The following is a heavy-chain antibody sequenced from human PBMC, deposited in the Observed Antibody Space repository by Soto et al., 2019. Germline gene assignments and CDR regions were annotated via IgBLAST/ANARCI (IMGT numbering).Heavy chain of an antibody. J-gene: IGHJ4*02. V-gene: IGHV1-3*01. CDR1: GYTFTSYA. CDR2: INAGNGNT. CDR3: ARDYCSGGSCRFDY. Sequence: ASVKVSCKASGYTFTSYAMHWVRQAPGQRLEWMGWINAGNGNTKYSQKFQGRVTITRDTSASTAYMELSSLRSEDTAVYYCARDYCSGGSCRFDYWGKGTLVTVSS. D-gene: IGHD2-15*01.